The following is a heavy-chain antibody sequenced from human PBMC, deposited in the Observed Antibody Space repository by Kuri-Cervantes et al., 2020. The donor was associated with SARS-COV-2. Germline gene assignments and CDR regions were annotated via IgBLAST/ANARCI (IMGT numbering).Heavy chain of an antibody. Sequence: GESLKISCAASGLTFSSYGMHWVRQAPGKGLGRVAVISYDGSNKYYADSVKGRFTIPRDNSKNTLYLQMNSLRAEDTAVYYCAKLASHSGFYYYYGMDVWGQGTTVTVSS. V-gene: IGHV3-30*18. CDR2: ISYDGSNK. CDR1: GLTFSSYG. D-gene: IGHD2-21*01. J-gene: IGHJ6*02. CDR3: AKLASHSGFYYYYGMDV.